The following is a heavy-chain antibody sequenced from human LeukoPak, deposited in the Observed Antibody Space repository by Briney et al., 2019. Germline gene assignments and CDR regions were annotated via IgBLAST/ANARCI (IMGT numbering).Heavy chain of an antibody. V-gene: IGHV4-59*01. D-gene: IGHD3-10*02. CDR1: GGPINSYY. J-gene: IGHJ4*02. CDR3: ARDAIDCCSGSPIY. Sequence: PSETLSLTCTVSGGPINSYYWSWIRQPPGKGLEWIGYISYSGNSNYNPSLKSRVTISVDTSKNQFSLRLTSVTAADTAVYYCARDAIDCCSGSPIYWDQGTLVTVSS. CDR2: ISYSGNS.